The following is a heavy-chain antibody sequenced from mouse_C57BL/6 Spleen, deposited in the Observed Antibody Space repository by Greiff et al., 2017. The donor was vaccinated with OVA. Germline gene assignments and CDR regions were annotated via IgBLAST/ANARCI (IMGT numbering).Heavy chain of an antibody. CDR1: GYTFTSYG. J-gene: IGHJ2*01. CDR2: IYPRSGTT. CDR3: ARREGTVVAHFDY. D-gene: IGHD1-1*01. Sequence: QVQLQQSGAELARPGASVTLSCKASGYTFTSYGISWVKQRTGQGLEWIGEIYPRSGTTYYNEKFKGKATLTADKPSSTAYMELRSLTSEDSAVYFCARREGTVVAHFDYWGQGTTLTVSS. V-gene: IGHV1-81*01.